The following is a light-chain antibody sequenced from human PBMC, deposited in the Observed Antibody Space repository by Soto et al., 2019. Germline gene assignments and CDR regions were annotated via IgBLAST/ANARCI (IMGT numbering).Light chain of an antibody. CDR3: SSYAGSSNV. CDR2: EVN. J-gene: IGLJ1*01. Sequence: QSVLTQPPSASGSPGQSVAISCTGTSSDVGGYNYVSWYQQHPGKAPKLMIYEVNKRPSGAPDRFSGSKSGNTASLTVSGPQAEDEADYYCSSYAGSSNVFGTGTRSPS. CDR1: SSDVGGYNY. V-gene: IGLV2-8*01.